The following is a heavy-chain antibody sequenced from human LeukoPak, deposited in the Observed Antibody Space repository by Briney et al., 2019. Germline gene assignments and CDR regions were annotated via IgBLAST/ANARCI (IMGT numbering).Heavy chain of an antibody. Sequence: GESLKISCKGSRDTFTGYWIGWVRQMPGKGLEWMGIIYPGDSDTRYSPSFQGQVTISADKSISTAYLQWSSLKASDTAMYYCARRKQLGNWFDPWGQGTLVTVSS. CDR3: ARRKQLGNWFDP. CDR1: RDTFTGYW. V-gene: IGHV5-51*01. CDR2: IYPGDSDT. J-gene: IGHJ5*02. D-gene: IGHD6-13*01.